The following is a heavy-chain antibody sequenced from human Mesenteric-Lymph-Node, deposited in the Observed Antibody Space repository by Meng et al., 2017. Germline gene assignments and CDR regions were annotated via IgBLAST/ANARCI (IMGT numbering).Heavy chain of an antibody. CDR3: ARGQKGYFDL. V-gene: IGHV4-30-4*01. Sequence: VQRTEAGPELVKPSPTLSFTCTVSGGSISSSNYYWSWPRQPPGKGLEWSGHIYNSGSTYYNPSLKSRITISVGTSKNQFSLKLSSVTAADTAVYYCARGQKGYFDLWGRGTLVTVSS. J-gene: IGHJ2*01. CDR2: IYNSGST. CDR1: GGSISSSNYY.